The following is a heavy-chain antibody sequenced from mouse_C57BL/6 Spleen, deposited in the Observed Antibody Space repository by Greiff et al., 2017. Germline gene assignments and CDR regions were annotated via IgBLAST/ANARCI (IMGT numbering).Heavy chain of an antibody. CDR3: GSAYGSPGFAY. V-gene: IGHV2-6*01. CDR2: IWGVGST. D-gene: IGHD1-1*01. CDR1: GFSLTSYG. J-gene: IGHJ3*01. Sequence: QVQLKESGPGLVAPSQSLSITCTVSGFSLTSYGVDWVRQSPGKGLEWLGVIWGVGSTNYNSALKSRLSISKDNSKSQVFLKRNSLQTDDTAMYYCGSAYGSPGFAYWGQGTLVTVSA.